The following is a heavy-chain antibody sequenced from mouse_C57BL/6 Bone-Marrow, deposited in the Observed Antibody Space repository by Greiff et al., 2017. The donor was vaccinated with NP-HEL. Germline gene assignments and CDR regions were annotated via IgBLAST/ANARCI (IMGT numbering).Heavy chain of an antibody. CDR1: GFTFSDFY. Sequence: EVKVVESGGGLVQSGRSLRLSCATSGFTFSDFYMEWVRQAPGKGLEWIAASRNKANDYTTEYSASVKGRFIVSRDTSQSILYLQMNALRAEETAIYYCARDAGDPGTLFAYWGQGTLVTVSA. J-gene: IGHJ3*01. CDR3: ARDAGDPGTLFAY. V-gene: IGHV7-1*01. CDR2: SRNKANDYTT.